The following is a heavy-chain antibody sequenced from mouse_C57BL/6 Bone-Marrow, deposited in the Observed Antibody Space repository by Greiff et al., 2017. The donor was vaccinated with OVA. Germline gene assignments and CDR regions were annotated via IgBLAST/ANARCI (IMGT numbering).Heavy chain of an antibody. D-gene: IGHD2-5*01. CDR1: GFNIKDYY. J-gene: IGHJ1*03. CDR3: TSASSSNHVCCYFAV. V-gene: IGHV14-1*01. CDR2: IDPEDGDT. Sequence: EVQLQQSGAELVRPGASVKLSCTASGFNIKDYYMHWVKQRPEQGLEWIGRIDPEDGDTEYAPKFQGKATMTADPSSNTAYLQLRSLTSEDTDVSFCTSASSSNHVCCYFAVWGTRTPVTVSS.